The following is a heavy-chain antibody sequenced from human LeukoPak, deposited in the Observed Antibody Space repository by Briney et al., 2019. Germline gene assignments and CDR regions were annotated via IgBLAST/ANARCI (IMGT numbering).Heavy chain of an antibody. V-gene: IGHV3-64*01. CDR3: AKGMTTTYYYGSGSPKGFDI. CDR2: INSNGGST. CDR1: GFTFSSYA. D-gene: IGHD3-10*01. J-gene: IGHJ3*02. Sequence: GGSLRLSCAASGFTFSSYAMHWVRQAPGKGLEYVSAINSNGGSTYYANSVKGRFTISRDNSKNTLYLQMNSLRAEDTAVYYCAKGMTTTYYYGSGSPKGFDIWGQGTMVTVSS.